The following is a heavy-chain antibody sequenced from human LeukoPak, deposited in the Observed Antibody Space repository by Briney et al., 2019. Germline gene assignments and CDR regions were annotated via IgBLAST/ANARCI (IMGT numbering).Heavy chain of an antibody. V-gene: IGHV4-38-2*02. Sequence: PSETLSLTCIVSGYSISSGYYWGWIRQPPGKGLEWIGNPYHSGSTYYNPSLRSRATISGDTSKNQFSLSLSSVTAADTAVYYCARECSSTTCYTRSFDPWGQGTLVTVSS. CDR2: PYHSGST. J-gene: IGHJ5*02. D-gene: IGHD2-2*02. CDR3: ARECSSTTCYTRSFDP. CDR1: GYSISSGYY.